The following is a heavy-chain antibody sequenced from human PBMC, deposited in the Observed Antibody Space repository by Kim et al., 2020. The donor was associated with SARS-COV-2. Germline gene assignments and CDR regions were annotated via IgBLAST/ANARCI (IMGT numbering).Heavy chain of an antibody. CDR2: IWHDGSNK. CDR3: ARDRNSNPTYYYYYRDV. J-gene: IGHJ6*03. CDR1: GFTFSSYG. V-gene: IGHV3-33*01. D-gene: IGHD4-4*01. Sequence: GGSLRLTCEASGFTFSSYGIHWVRQAPGKGLERVAVIWHDGSNKYYAYSVKGRSTITTDNFKNTLYLHMNSLSVDDTAVYYCARDRNSNPTYYYYYRDV.